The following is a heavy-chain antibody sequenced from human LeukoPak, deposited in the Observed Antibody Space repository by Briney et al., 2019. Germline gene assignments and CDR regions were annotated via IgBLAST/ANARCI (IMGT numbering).Heavy chain of an antibody. V-gene: IGHV3-23*01. CDR1: GFTFSSYA. J-gene: IGHJ2*01. CDR3: AKGEVHSSGWSYWYFDL. CDR2: ISGSGGST. D-gene: IGHD6-19*01. Sequence: GGSLRLSCAASGFTFSSYAMSWVRQAPGKGLEWVSAISGSGGSTYYADSVKGRFTISRDNSKNTLYLQMNSLRAEDTAVYYCAKGEVHSSGWSYWYFDLWGRGTLVTVSS.